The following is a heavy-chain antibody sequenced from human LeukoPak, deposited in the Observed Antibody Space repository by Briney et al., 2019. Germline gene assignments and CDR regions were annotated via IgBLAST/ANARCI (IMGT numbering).Heavy chain of an antibody. CDR1: GGSFSGYY. CDR3: ARGKRRITMVRGVIFWFDP. Sequence: PSETLSLTCAVYGGSFSGYYWSWIRQPPGKGLEWIGEINHSGSTNYNPSLKSRVTISVDTSKNQSSLKLSSVTAADTAVYYCARGKRRITMVRGVIFWFDPWGQGTLVTVSS. V-gene: IGHV4-34*01. J-gene: IGHJ5*02. CDR2: INHSGST. D-gene: IGHD3-10*01.